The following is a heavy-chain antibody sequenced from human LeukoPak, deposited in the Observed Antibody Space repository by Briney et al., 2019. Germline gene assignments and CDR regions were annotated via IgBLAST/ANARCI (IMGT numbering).Heavy chain of an antibody. CDR1: GFTFSSYS. CDR3: AREDNWNFPPMDV. CDR2: ISSSSSYI. J-gene: IGHJ6*04. Sequence: GGSLRLSCAASGFTFSSYSMNWVRQAPGKGLEWVSSISSSSSYIYYADSVKGRFTISRDNAKNSLYLQINSLRAEDTAVYYCAREDNWNFPPMDVWGKGTTVTVSS. V-gene: IGHV3-21*01. D-gene: IGHD1-7*01.